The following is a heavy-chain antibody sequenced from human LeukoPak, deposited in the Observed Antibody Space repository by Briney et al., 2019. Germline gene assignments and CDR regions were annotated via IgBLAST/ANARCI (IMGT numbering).Heavy chain of an antibody. CDR2: IRSGSNEI. Sequence: GGSLRLSCTASGFTFMRYRMNWVRQAPGKGLEWLSSIRSGSNEIYYADSVKGRFTISRDNAKNSVYLQISSLRAEDTAVYYCTRNLDLYNDAFDVWGQGTRVIVSS. CDR3: TRNLDLYNDAFDV. J-gene: IGHJ3*01. V-gene: IGHV3-21*01. D-gene: IGHD1-14*01. CDR1: GFTFMRYR.